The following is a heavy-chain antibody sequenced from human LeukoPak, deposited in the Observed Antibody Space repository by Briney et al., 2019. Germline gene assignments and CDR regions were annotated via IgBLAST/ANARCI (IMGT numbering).Heavy chain of an antibody. CDR3: AKDSSSSNYYYGLDV. CDR1: GFPFSSYG. CDR2: ISYDGTNK. J-gene: IGHJ6*02. D-gene: IGHD6-13*01. V-gene: IGHV3-30*18. Sequence: PGRSLTLSCAASGFPFSSYGMHWVRPAPGKGLEWVAAISYDGTNKYYGDSVKGRFTISRDNSTNTLYLQMNSLRADDTAVYFCAKDSSSSNYYYGLDVWGQGTTVTVSS.